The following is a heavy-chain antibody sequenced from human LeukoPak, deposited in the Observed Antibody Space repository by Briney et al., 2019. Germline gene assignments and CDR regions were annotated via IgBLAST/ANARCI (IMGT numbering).Heavy chain of an antibody. CDR2: IYFGGTT. Sequence: SETLSLTCSVSSDSISCTRYYWGWIRQPPGKGLEWIGNIYFGGTTWHNPSLKSRITLSVDTSKNQFSLGVRSVTAADTAVYFCARTIMFGVIIDNWGQGILGTVSS. J-gene: IGHJ4*02. CDR1: SDSISCTRYY. V-gene: IGHV4-39*07. CDR3: ARTIMFGVIIDN. D-gene: IGHD3-3*01.